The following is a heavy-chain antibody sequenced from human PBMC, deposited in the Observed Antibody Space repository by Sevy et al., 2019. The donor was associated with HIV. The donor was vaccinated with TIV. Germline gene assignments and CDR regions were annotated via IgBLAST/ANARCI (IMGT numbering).Heavy chain of an antibody. D-gene: IGHD7-27*01. CDR3: ASHDWGRQDY. CDR1: DYSISSGYW. Sequence: SETLSLTCIVSDYSISSGYWWDWFRRPPGKGLEWIGAIYYRGDTQYTPSLKSRVTISADTSKNQFSLRLTSMTAADTAICYCASHDWGRQDYWGQGTLVTVSS. CDR2: IYYRGDT. J-gene: IGHJ4*02. V-gene: IGHV4-38-2*02.